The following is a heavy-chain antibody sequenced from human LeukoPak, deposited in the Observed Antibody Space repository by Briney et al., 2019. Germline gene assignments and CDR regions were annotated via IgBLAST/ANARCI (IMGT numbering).Heavy chain of an antibody. CDR3: ARVTDTAMLWGYYYYYGMDA. Sequence: GGSLRLSCAASGFTFSSYWMHWVRQAPGKGLVWVSRINSDGSSTSYADSVKGRFTISRDNAKNTLYLQMNSLRAEDTAVYYCARVTDTAMLWGYYYYYGMDAWGQGTTVTVSS. J-gene: IGHJ6*02. V-gene: IGHV3-74*01. CDR2: INSDGSST. D-gene: IGHD5-18*01. CDR1: GFTFSSYW.